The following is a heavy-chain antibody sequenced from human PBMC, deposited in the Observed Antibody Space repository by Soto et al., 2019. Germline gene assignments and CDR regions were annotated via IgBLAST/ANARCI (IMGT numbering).Heavy chain of an antibody. Sequence: EVQLVQAGAEVKKPGASLRISCKGSGYSFTSYWISWVRQMPGKGLEWMGRIDPSDSYTNYSPSCQGHVTISADKSISTAYLQWSRLKASDTAMYYCERHAGGRYNCFDPWGQGTLVPVSS. CDR1: GYSFTSYW. CDR2: IDPSDSYT. J-gene: IGHJ5*02. D-gene: IGHD6-19*01. V-gene: IGHV5-10-1*01. CDR3: ERHAGGRYNCFDP.